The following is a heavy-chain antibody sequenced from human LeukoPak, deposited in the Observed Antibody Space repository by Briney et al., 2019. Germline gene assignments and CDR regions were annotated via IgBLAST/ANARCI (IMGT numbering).Heavy chain of an antibody. CDR3: ARGIVVQPSANWFDP. CDR1: GYTYTTYA. D-gene: IGHD2-2*01. Sequence: ASVNVSCKTSGYTYTTYAIHWVRQAPGQRLEWMGLINADDGNTRYSQRFQGRVTITRDTSANTAYMELSSLRFEDTAVYYCARGIVVQPSANWFDPWGQGTPVTVSS. CDR2: INADDGNT. J-gene: IGHJ5*02. V-gene: IGHV1-3*01.